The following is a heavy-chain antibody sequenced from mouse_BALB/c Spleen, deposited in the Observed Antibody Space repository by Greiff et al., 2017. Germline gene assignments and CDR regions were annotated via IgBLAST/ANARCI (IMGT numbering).Heavy chain of an antibody. CDR3: ARETMITIYAMDY. Sequence: EVQLVESGGGLVQPGGSRKLSCAASGFTFSSFGMHWVRQAPEKGLEWVAYISSGSSTIYYADTVKGRFTISRDNPKNTMFLQMTSLRSEDTAMYYCARETMITIYAMDYWGQGTSVTVSS. V-gene: IGHV5-17*02. D-gene: IGHD2-4*01. CDR2: ISSGSSTI. CDR1: GFTFSSFG. J-gene: IGHJ4*01.